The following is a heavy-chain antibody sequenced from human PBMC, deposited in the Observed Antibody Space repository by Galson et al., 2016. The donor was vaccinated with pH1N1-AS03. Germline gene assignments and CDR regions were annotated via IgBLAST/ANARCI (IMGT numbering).Heavy chain of an antibody. CDR1: GFTFSRST. D-gene: IGHD3-9*01. CDR3: SRGDWFH. J-gene: IGHJ4*02. Sequence: SLRLSCAASGFTFSRSTMHWVRQASGKGLEWVGHIRTKTNSYATAYGASMKGRFTISRDDSKNITYLQMNSPQIDDTAVYFCSRGDWFHWGQGTLVIVSS. CDR2: IRTKTNSYAT. V-gene: IGHV3-73*01.